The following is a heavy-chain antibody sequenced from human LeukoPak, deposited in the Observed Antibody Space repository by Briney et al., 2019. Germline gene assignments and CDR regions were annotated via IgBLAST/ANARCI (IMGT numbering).Heavy chain of an antibody. CDR1: GFTFSSFW. D-gene: IGHD1-1*01. CDR2: IRWDDER. CDR3: SRITTNGYFEY. V-gene: IGHV3-7*01. Sequence: PGGSLRLSCSASGFTFSSFWMGWVRQAPGKGLEWVASIRWDDERHHVDSVTGRFSVSRDNAKNSLYLQMNSLRAEDTAVYFCSRITTNGYFEYWGQGALVPVSS. J-gene: IGHJ4*02.